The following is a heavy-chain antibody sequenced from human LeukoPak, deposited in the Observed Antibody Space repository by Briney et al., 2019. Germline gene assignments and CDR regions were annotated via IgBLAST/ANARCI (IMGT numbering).Heavy chain of an antibody. CDR3: ARGPPRYYYYYYMDV. V-gene: IGHV1-69*05. Sequence: SVKVSCTASGGTFSSYAISWVRQAPGQGLEWMGGIIPIFGTANYAQKFQGRVTITTDESTSTAYMELSSLRSEDTAVYYCARGPPRYYYYYYMDVWGKGTTVTVSS. CDR2: IIPIFGTA. CDR1: GGTFSSYA. J-gene: IGHJ6*03.